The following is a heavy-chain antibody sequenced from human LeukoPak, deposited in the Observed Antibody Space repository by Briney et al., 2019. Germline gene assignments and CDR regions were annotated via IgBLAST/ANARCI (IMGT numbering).Heavy chain of an antibody. CDR1: GFTFSTHL. Sequence: PGGSLRLSCAASGFTFSTHLMNWVRQAPGKGLEWVSSISSGDTYIYYADSVKARFTVSRDNAKNPLYLQMNSLRAEDTAVYYCARDAAKDGYKPPDAFDIWGQGTMVTVSS. V-gene: IGHV3-21*01. CDR3: ARDAAKDGYKPPDAFDI. J-gene: IGHJ3*02. D-gene: IGHD5-24*01. CDR2: ISSGDTYI.